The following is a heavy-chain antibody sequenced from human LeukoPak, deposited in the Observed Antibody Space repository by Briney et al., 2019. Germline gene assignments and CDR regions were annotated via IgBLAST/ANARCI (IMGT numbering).Heavy chain of an antibody. V-gene: IGHV4-59*12. CDR2: IYYSGST. D-gene: IGHD4-17*01. Sequence: SETLSLTCTVSGGSISSYYWSWIRQPPGKGLEWIGYIYYSGSTYYNPSLKSRVTTSVDTSKNQFSLKLSSVTAADTAVYYCARVPPPGYGDFLDYWGQGTLVTVSS. J-gene: IGHJ4*02. CDR3: ARVPPPGYGDFLDY. CDR1: GGSISSYY.